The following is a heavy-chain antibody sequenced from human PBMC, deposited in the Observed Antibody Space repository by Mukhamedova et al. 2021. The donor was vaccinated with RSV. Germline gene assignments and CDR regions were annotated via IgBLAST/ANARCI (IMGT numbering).Heavy chain of an antibody. Sequence: MGWISAYNGNTNYAQKLQGRVTMTTDTSTSTAYMELRSLRSDDTAVYYCARFLGIAPPPPQGFDPWGQGTLVTLSP. D-gene: IGHD6-13*01. V-gene: IGHV1-18*01. CDR3: ARFLGIAPPPPQGFDP. J-gene: IGHJ5*02. CDR2: ISAYNGNT.